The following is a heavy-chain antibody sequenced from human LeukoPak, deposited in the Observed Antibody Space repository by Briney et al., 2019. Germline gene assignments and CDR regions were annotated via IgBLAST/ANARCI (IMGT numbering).Heavy chain of an antibody. CDR2: IYYSGSP. Sequence: PSETLSLTCTVSGGSISSSYWSWIRQPPGKGLEWIGYIYYSGSPNYNPSLKSRVTISVDKSKNQFSLKLSSVTAADTAVYYCARVRQQLVLDYWGQGTLVTVSS. D-gene: IGHD6-13*01. CDR1: GGSISSSY. CDR3: ARVRQQLVLDY. J-gene: IGHJ4*02. V-gene: IGHV4-59*12.